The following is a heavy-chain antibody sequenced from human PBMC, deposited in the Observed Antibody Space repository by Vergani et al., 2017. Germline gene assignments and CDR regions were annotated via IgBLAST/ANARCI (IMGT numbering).Heavy chain of an antibody. CDR3: AMIPYYGSEKLIDY. V-gene: IGHV5-51*03. CDR2: IYPGDSDT. CDR1: GYSFTSYW. D-gene: IGHD3-10*01. Sequence: EVPLVPSGAEVKTPGESLKISCKGSGYSFTSYWIGWVRQMPGKGLEWMGIIYPGDSDTRYSPSFQGQVTISADKSIRAAYLQWSSLKAADTSMYYCAMIPYYGSEKLIDYWGQGILVTVSA. J-gene: IGHJ4*02.